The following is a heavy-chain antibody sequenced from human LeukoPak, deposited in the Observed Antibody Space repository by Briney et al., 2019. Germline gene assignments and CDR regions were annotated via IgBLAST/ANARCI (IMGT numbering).Heavy chain of an antibody. Sequence: GGSLRLSCAASGFTFSSYAMSWVRQAPGKGLEWVSAISGSGGSTYYADSVKGRFTISRDNSKNTLHLQMNSLRAEDTAVYYCAKVELPYYYYGMDVWGQGTTVTVSS. CDR3: AKVELPYYYYGMDV. V-gene: IGHV3-23*01. CDR1: GFTFSSYA. CDR2: ISGSGGST. J-gene: IGHJ6*02. D-gene: IGHD1-7*01.